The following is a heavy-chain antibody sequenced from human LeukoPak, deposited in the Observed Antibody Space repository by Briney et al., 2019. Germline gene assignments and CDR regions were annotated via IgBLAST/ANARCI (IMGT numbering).Heavy chain of an antibody. CDR3: ARTGNRITIFGVDQSYYMDV. V-gene: IGHV1-69*05. J-gene: IGHJ6*03. CDR1: GSTFSSYA. D-gene: IGHD3-3*01. Sequence: GASVKVSCKASGSTFSSYAISWVRQAPGQGLEWMGGIIPIFGTANYAQKFQGRVTITTDESTSTAYMELSSLRSEDTAVYYCARTGNRITIFGVDQSYYMDVWGKGTTVTVSS. CDR2: IIPIFGTA.